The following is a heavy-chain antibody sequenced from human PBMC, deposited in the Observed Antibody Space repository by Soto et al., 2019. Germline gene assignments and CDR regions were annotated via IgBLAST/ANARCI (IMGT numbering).Heavy chain of an antibody. CDR3: ATGPLPYYYDSSVYLGY. CDR2: FDPEDGET. J-gene: IGHJ4*02. V-gene: IGHV1-24*01. Sequence: ASVKVSCKVSGYTLTELSMHWVRQAPGKGLEWMGGFDPEDGETIYAQKFQGRVTMTEDTSTDTAYMELSSLRSEDTAVYYCATGPLPYYYDSSVYLGYWGQGTLVTVSS. D-gene: IGHD3-22*01. CDR1: GYTLTELS.